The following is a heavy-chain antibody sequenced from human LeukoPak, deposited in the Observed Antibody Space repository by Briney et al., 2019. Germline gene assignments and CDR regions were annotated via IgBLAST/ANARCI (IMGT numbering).Heavy chain of an antibody. Sequence: ASVKVSCKASGYTFTSYGINWVRQATGQGLEWMGWMNPNSGNTGYAQKFQGRVTMTRNTSISTAYMELSSLRSEDTAVYYCARGRSPNVLRFLEWLSYWGQGTLVTVSS. D-gene: IGHD3-3*01. V-gene: IGHV1-8*01. CDR3: ARGRSPNVLRFLEWLSY. CDR1: GYTFTSYG. J-gene: IGHJ4*02. CDR2: MNPNSGNT.